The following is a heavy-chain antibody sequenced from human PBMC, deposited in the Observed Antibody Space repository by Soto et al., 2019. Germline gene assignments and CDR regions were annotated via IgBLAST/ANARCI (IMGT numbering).Heavy chain of an antibody. J-gene: IGHJ5*02. CDR2: INVYNGNT. Sequence: QVQLVQSGGEVKKPGASVKVSCKASGYTFTNYGISWVRQAPGQGLEWMGWINVYNGNTKYAQKDQGRVTMTTDTSTSTAYMELRSLRSDDTAVYYCARGVGSGSYYNKYNWFDPWGQGTLVTVSS. V-gene: IGHV1-18*01. CDR1: GYTFTNYG. D-gene: IGHD3-10*01. CDR3: ARGVGSGSYYNKYNWFDP.